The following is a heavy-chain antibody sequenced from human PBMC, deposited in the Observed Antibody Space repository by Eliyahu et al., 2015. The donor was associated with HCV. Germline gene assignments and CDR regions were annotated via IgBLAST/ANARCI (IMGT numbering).Heavy chain of an antibody. V-gene: IGHV3-30*18. J-gene: IGHJ4*02. CDR2: ISYDGSNK. CDR3: AKGLGASPVY. Sequence: QVQLVESGGGVVQPGRSLRLSCAASGFTFSSYGMPWVRQAPGKGLEWVAVISYDGSNKYYADSVKGRFTISRDNSKNTLYLQMNSLRAEDTAVYYCAKGLGASPVYWGQGTLVTVSS. D-gene: IGHD1-26*01. CDR1: GFTFSSYG.